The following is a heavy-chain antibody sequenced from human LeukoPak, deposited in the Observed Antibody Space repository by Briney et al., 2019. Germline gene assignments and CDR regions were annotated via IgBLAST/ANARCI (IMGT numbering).Heavy chain of an antibody. J-gene: IGHJ3*02. D-gene: IGHD6-19*01. CDR1: GYTFTSYG. Sequence: ASVKVSCKASGYTFTSYGISWVRQAPGQRLEWMGWINADNGNTKYSQESQGRVTITRDTSASTAYMELSSLRSEDMAVYYCAKSRWLDRDALDIWGQGTMVTVSS. CDR2: INADNGNT. V-gene: IGHV1-3*03. CDR3: AKSRWLDRDALDI.